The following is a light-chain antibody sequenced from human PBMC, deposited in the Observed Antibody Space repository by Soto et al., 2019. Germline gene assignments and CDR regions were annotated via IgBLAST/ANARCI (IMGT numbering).Light chain of an antibody. CDR3: QSYDSSLSVYV. J-gene: IGLJ1*01. CDR2: GNS. Sequence: QSVLTQPPSVSGAPGQRVTISCTGSSSNIVANYDVHWYQQLPGTAPKLLIYGNSNRPSGVPDRFSGSKSGTSASLAITGLQAEDEADYYCQSYDSSLSVYVFGTGTKVTVL. V-gene: IGLV1-40*01. CDR1: SSNIVANYD.